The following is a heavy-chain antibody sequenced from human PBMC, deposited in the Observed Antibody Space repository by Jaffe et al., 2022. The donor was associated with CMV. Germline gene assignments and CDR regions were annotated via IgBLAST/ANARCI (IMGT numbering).Heavy chain of an antibody. J-gene: IGHJ6*03. D-gene: IGHD6-13*01. V-gene: IGHV1-69*09. CDR1: GGTFSSYA. Sequence: QVQLVQSGAEVKKPGSSVKVSCKASGGTFSSYAISWVRQAPGQGLEWMGRIIPILGIANYAQKFQGRVTITADKSTSTAYMELSSLRSEDTAVYYCARERDSSSSDLAYYYYYYMDVWGKGTTVTVSS. CDR2: IIPILGIA. CDR3: ARERDSSSSDLAYYYYYYMDV.